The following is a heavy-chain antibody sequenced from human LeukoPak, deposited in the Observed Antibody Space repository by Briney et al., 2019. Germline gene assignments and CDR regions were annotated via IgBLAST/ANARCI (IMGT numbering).Heavy chain of an antibody. V-gene: IGHV4-31*03. CDR1: GGSLRSSGDY. D-gene: IGHD3-9*01. CDR2: ISNSGNT. CDR3: ATVIYDILTGYSLQ. Sequence: SQTLSLTCTVSGGSLRSSGDYWTWIRQHPGKGLEWIGYISNSGNTNYNPSLKSRITISVDTSKNQFSLKLNSVTAADTALYYCATVIYDILTGYSLQWGQGTLVTVSS. J-gene: IGHJ4*02.